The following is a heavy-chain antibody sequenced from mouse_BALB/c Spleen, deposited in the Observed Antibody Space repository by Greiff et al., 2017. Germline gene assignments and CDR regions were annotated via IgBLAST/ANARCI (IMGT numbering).Heavy chain of an antibody. CDR1: GYTFTSYW. CDR2: IYPGSGST. CDR3: STTVAKVYAMDY. D-gene: IGHD1-1*01. J-gene: IGHJ4*01. Sequence: LQQPGSELVRPGASVKLSCKASGYTFTSYWMHWVKQRPGQGLEWIGNIYPGSGSTNYDEKFKSKATLTVDTSSSTAYMQLSSLTSEDSAVYYCSTTVAKVYAMDYWGQGTSVTVSS. V-gene: IGHV1S22*01.